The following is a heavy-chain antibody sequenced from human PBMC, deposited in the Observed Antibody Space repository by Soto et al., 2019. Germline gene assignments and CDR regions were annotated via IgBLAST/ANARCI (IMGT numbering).Heavy chain of an antibody. D-gene: IGHD2-21*02. V-gene: IGHV3-7*01. J-gene: IGHJ4*02. Sequence: ESGGGLVQPGGSLRLSCAVSGFTFGSYWMNWVRLIPGKGLEWVAYIKPDGSATYYVDSVKGRFTISRDNAKISLYLQMNSLRVEDTSVYYCARAGYCGPGCYYYFDYWGQGTLVTVSS. CDR2: IKPDGSAT. CDR3: ARAGYCGPGCYYYFDY. CDR1: GFTFGSYW.